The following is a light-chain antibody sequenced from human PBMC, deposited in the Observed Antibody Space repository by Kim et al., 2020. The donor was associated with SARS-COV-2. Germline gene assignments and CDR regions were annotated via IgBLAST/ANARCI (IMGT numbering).Light chain of an antibody. CDR3: NSYTASSTLK. CDR2: DVF. Sequence: GQPITISCTGTSSDFGEYNTVSWYQHHPGKVPKLLLYDVFERPSGVSVRFSGSKSGNTASLTISGLQADDEADYYCNSYTASSTLKFGGGTQLTVL. J-gene: IGLJ2*01. CDR1: SSDFGEYNT. V-gene: IGLV2-14*03.